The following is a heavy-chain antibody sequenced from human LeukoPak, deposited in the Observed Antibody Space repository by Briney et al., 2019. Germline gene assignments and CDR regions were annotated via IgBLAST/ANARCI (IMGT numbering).Heavy chain of an antibody. J-gene: IGHJ5*02. Sequence: SETLSLTCTDSGGSISSYYWSWIRQPPGKGLEWIGYIYTSGSTNYNPSLKSRVTISVDTSKNQFSLKLSSVTAADTAVYYCARYGRLTGTDLWGQGTLVTVSS. CDR1: GGSISSYY. D-gene: IGHD1-7*01. V-gene: IGHV4-4*09. CDR3: ARYGRLTGTDL. CDR2: IYTSGST.